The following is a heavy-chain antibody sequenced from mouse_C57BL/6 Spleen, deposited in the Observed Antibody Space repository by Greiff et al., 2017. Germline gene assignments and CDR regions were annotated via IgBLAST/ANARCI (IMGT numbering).Heavy chain of an antibody. CDR3: APITTAVYWYFDV. D-gene: IGHD1-1*01. CDR2: IHPSDSAT. Sequence: VQLQQPGAELVKPGASVKVSCKASGYTFTSYWMHWVKQRPGQGLEWIGRIHPSDSATNYNQKFKGKATLTVDKSSSTAYMQLSSLTSEDSAVYYCAPITTAVYWYFDVWGTGTTVTVSS. V-gene: IGHV1-74*01. J-gene: IGHJ1*03. CDR1: GYTFTSYW.